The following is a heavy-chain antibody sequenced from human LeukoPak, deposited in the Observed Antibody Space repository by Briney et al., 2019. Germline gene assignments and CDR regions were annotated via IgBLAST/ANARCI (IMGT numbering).Heavy chain of an antibody. V-gene: IGHV1-69*04. J-gene: IGHJ3*02. D-gene: IGHD3-22*01. CDR1: GGTFSSYA. CDR2: IIPILGIA. CDR3: ARGKVHYYDSRGNAFDI. Sequence: ASVKVSCKASGGTFSSYAISWVRQAPGQGLEWMGRIIPILGIANYAQKFQGRVTITADKSTSTAYMELSSLRSEDTAVYYCARGKVHYYDSRGNAFDIWGQGTMVTVSS.